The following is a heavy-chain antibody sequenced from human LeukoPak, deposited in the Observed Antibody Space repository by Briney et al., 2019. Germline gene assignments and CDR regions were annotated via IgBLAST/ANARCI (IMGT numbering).Heavy chain of an antibody. V-gene: IGHV3-48*01. CDR1: EFTFSSYS. J-gene: IGHJ6*02. Sequence: GGSLRLSCAASEFTFSSYSMNWVRQAPGKGLEWVSYITNSGNSKSYADSVKGRFTISRDNTKNSLYLQMNGLRAEDTAVYYCAGDGSSGSDYYYYGMDVWGQGTTVTVSS. CDR2: ITNSGNSK. D-gene: IGHD3-22*01. CDR3: AGDGSSGSDYYYYGMDV.